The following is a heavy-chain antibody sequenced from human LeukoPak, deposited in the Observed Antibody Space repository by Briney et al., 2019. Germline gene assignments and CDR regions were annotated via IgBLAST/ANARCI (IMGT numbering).Heavy chain of an antibody. Sequence: SETLSLTCAVSGYSISSGYYWSWIRQPPGKGLEWIGYIYYSGSTYYNPSLKSRVTIFLDTSKNQFSLKLSSVTAADTAVYYCARLRAGWFDPWGQGTLVTVSS. V-gene: IGHV4-38-2*01. J-gene: IGHJ5*02. CDR1: GYSISSGYY. D-gene: IGHD6-19*01. CDR2: IYYSGST. CDR3: ARLRAGWFDP.